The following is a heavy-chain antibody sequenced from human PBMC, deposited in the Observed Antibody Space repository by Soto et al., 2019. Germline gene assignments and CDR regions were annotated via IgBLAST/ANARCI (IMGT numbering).Heavy chain of an antibody. CDR2: IKQDGSEK. D-gene: IGHD3-16*01. CDR1: GFTFSSYW. CDR3: ARDVMLGAPDAFDI. Sequence: GGSLRLSCAASGFTFSSYWMSWVRQAPGKGLEWVANIKQDGSEKYYVDSVKGLFTISRDNAKNSLYLQMNSLRAEDTAVYYCARDVMLGAPDAFDIWGQGTMVTVSS. V-gene: IGHV3-7*01. J-gene: IGHJ3*02.